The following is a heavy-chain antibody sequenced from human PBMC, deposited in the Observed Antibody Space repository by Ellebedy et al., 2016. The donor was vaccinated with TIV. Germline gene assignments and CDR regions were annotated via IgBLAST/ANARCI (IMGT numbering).Heavy chain of an antibody. D-gene: IGHD3-10*02. Sequence: GGSLRLSXAASGFTFSSYAMSWVRQAPGKGLEWVSAISGSGGSTYYADSVKGRFTISRDNSKNTLYLQMNSLRAEDTAVYYCAKGDYGRVRYFDYWGQGTLVTVSS. V-gene: IGHV3-23*01. J-gene: IGHJ4*02. CDR3: AKGDYGRVRYFDY. CDR2: ISGSGGST. CDR1: GFTFSSYA.